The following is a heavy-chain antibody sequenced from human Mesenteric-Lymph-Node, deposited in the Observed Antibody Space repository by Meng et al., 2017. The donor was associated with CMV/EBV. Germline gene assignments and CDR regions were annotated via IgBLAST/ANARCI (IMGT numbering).Heavy chain of an antibody. CDR3: ARYNDRYSSGWYEGDYYYGMDV. J-gene: IGHJ6*02. V-gene: IGHV1-18*01. CDR2: ISTSNGIL. CDR1: GYTFNTFG. Sequence: ASVKVSCKPSGYTFNTFGITWMRQAPGQGLEWMGWISTSNGILNYTQNFQGRVTMTTDTSTSTAYMELRSLRSDDTAVYYCARYNDRYSSGWYEGDYYYGMDVWGQGTTVTVSS. D-gene: IGHD6-19*01.